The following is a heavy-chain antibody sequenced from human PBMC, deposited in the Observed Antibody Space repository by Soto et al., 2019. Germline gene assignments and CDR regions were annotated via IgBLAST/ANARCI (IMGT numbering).Heavy chain of an antibody. CDR2: IYYSGST. V-gene: IGHV4-59*01. Sequence: SETLSLTCTVSGGSISSYYWSWIRQPPGKGLEWIGYIYYSGSTNYNPSLKSRVTISVDTSKNQFSLKLSSVTAADTAVYYCARDLYGSGSYSQEGYYYYGMDVWGQGTTVTVSS. D-gene: IGHD3-10*01. J-gene: IGHJ6*02. CDR1: GGSISSYY. CDR3: ARDLYGSGSYSQEGYYYYGMDV.